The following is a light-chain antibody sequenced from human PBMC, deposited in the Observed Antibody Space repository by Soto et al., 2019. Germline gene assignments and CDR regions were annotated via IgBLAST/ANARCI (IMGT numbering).Light chain of an antibody. V-gene: IGKV1-12*01. CDR1: QGISSW. Sequence: IQIHHTPTYLSASVSARVTISCRASQGISSWLAWYQQKAGKAPKLLIYAASSLQSGVPSRFSGSGSGTDFTLTISSLQPEDFATYYCQQANSFPLTFGGGTKVDIK. CDR2: AAS. J-gene: IGKJ4*01. CDR3: QQANSFPLT.